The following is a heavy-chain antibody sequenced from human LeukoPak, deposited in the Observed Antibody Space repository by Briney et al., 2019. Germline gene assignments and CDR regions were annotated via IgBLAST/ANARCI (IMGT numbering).Heavy chain of an antibody. D-gene: IGHD1-26*01. CDR2: ISGSSDNT. CDR1: GFAFSNYV. CDR3: ANWDSGSYTFDY. J-gene: IGHJ4*02. Sequence: GGSLRLSRAASGFAFSNYVMSWVRQAPGKGLEWVSSISGSSDNTYYADSAKGRFTISRDNSKNTLFLQMNTLRAEDTAVYYCANWDSGSYTFDYWGQGTLVTVSS. V-gene: IGHV3-23*01.